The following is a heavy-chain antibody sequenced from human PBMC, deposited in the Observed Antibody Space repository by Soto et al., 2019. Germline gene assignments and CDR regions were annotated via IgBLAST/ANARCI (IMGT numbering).Heavy chain of an antibody. Sequence: SGPTLVNPTQTLTLTCTFSGFSLSTSGVGVGWIRQPPGKALEWLALIYWDDDKRYSPSLKSRLTITKDTSKNQVVLTVTNMDPVDTATYYCAHRRSYCSGGSCYSGFDYWGQGTLVTVSS. CDR3: AHRRSYCSGGSCYSGFDY. J-gene: IGHJ4*02. D-gene: IGHD2-15*01. CDR1: GFSLSTSGVG. V-gene: IGHV2-5*02. CDR2: IYWDDDK.